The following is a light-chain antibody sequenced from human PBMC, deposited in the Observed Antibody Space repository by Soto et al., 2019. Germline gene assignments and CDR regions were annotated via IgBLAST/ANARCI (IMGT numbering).Light chain of an antibody. CDR2: GMS. CDR1: QRMSSY. V-gene: IGKV1-39*01. J-gene: IGKJ2*01. CDR3: QQSYSIPDT. Sequence: DIQMTQSPSSLAASVGDRVTITCRASQRMSSYLNWYQQKPGKAPKLLIYGMSNLQSGVPSRFSGRGSGTDFTLTISSLQPEDFATYYCQQSYSIPDTFGQGTKLEIK.